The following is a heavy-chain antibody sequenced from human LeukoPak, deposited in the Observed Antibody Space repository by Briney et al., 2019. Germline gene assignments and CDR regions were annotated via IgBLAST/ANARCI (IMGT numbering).Heavy chain of an antibody. CDR2: ISSSSSYI. D-gene: IGHD1-26*01. Sequence: GGSLRLSCAASGFTFSSYSMTWVRQAPGKGLEWVSSISSSSSYIYYADSVKGRFTISRDNAKNSLYLQMNSLRAEDTAVYYCAVGATRAPIDYWGQGTLVTVSS. CDR3: AVGATRAPIDY. V-gene: IGHV3-21*01. CDR1: GFTFSSYS. J-gene: IGHJ4*02.